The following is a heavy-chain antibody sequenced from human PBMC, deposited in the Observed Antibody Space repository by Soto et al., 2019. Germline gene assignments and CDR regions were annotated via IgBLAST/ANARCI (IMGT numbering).Heavy chain of an antibody. CDR1: GGSISIYY. CDR3: ARLVYDSRLNYLYFDH. D-gene: IGHD3-22*01. CDR2: VYNDGSA. Sequence: SETLSLTCTVAGGSISIYYWSWIRQPPGKGLEWIAEVYNDGSADYHPSRESRATISVDRSKNQFSLRLSSVTAADTGKYYCARLVYDSRLNYLYFDHWGQGTLVTVSS. V-gene: IGHV4-59*12. J-gene: IGHJ4*02.